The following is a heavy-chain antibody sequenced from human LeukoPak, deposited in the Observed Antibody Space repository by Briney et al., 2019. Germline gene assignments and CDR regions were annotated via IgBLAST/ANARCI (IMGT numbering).Heavy chain of an antibody. CDR2: IYYSGST. V-gene: IGHV4-31*03. D-gene: IGHD3-16*01. J-gene: IGHJ4*02. CDR1: GGSISSGGYY. CDR3: ARAGGFFSPFGY. Sequence: SQTLSLTCTVSGGSISSGGYYWSWIRQHPGAGWEWIGYIYYSGSTYYNPSLKSRVTISIDTSKNQFSLKLSSVTAADTAVYYCARAGGFFSPFGYWGQGTLVTVSS.